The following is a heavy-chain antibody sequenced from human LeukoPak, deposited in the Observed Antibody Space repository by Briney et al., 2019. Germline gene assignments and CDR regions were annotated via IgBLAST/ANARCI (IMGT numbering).Heavy chain of an antibody. CDR2: VFYGGIT. Sequence: PSETLSLTCTVSAGSISTPYWHWIRQSPGKRLEWIGFVFYGGITNYNPSLKSRATISLDTSKNQFSLKLTSVTAADTAVYYCASGTVFGVITPQYFHYWGQGTRVTVSS. V-gene: IGHV4-59*11. J-gene: IGHJ4*02. D-gene: IGHD3-3*01. CDR3: ASGTVFGVITPQYFHY. CDR1: AGSISTPY.